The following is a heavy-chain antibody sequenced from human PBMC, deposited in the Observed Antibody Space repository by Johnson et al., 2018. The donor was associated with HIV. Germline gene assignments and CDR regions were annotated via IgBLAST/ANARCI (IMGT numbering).Heavy chain of an antibody. V-gene: IGHV3-30*04. CDR2: IWYDGSNK. CDR3: ARSLSSSWYEGAFDI. J-gene: IGHJ3*02. CDR1: GFTFSSYA. Sequence: QVLLVESGGGVVQPGRSLRLSCAASGFTFSSYAMHWVRQAPGKGLEWVAVIWYDGSNKYYADSVKGRFTISRDNSKNTLYLQMNSLRTEDTAVYYCARSLSSSWYEGAFDIWGQGTMVTVSS. D-gene: IGHD6-13*01.